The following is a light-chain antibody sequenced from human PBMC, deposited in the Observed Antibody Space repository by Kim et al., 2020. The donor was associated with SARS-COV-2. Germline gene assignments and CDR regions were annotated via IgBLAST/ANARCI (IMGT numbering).Light chain of an antibody. CDR1: TKPKKY. CDR3: YSTDIAGNDRV. Sequence: TGQTARTTCSGDTKPKKYDFGYQQKSGQAPVLVMSEDSNRPSGTPVRFSGSSSSTMNTSTISGAKVEAEADDYCYSTDIAGNDRVFGGGTQLTVL. CDR2: EDS. J-gene: IGLJ3*02. V-gene: IGLV3-10*01.